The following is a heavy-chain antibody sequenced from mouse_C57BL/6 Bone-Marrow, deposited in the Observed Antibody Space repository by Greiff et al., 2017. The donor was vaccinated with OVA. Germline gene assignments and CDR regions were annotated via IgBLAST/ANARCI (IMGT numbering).Heavy chain of an antibody. V-gene: IGHV5-17*01. CDR3: ARGAYYGYDGAMDY. J-gene: IGHJ4*01. CDR2: ISSGSSTI. D-gene: IGHD2-9*01. CDR1: GFTFSDYG. Sequence: EVKVVESGGGLVKPGGSLKLSCAASGFTFSDYGMHWVRQAPEKGLEWVAYISSGSSTIYYADTVKGRFTISRDNAKNTLFLQMTSLRSEDTAMYYCARGAYYGYDGAMDYWGQGTSVTVSS.